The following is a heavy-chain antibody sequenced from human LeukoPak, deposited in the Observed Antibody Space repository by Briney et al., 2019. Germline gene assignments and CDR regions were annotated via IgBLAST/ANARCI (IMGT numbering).Heavy chain of an antibody. CDR2: ISSGSSTT. D-gene: IGHD3-10*01. CDR3: ARGRGLTLSYHYFDY. J-gene: IGHJ4*02. V-gene: IGHV3-48*02. CDR1: GFTFSPLG. Sequence: GGSLRLSCAASGFTFSPLGMNWIRQAPGRGLEWVSYISSGSSTTYYADSVKGRFTISRDNAKNSLYLQVNSLRDEDTAVYYCARGRGLTLSYHYFDYWGQGTLVTVSS.